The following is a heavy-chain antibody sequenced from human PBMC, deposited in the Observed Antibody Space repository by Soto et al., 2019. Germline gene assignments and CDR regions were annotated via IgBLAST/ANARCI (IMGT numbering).Heavy chain of an antibody. D-gene: IGHD2-2*01. V-gene: IGHV2-26*01. CDR1: GFSLSNARMG. CDR2: IFSNDEK. Sequence: SGPTLVNPTETLTLTCTVSGFSLSNARMGVSWIRQPPGKALEWLAHIFSNDEKSYSTSLKSRLTISKDTSKSQVVLTMTNMDPVDTATYYCVRIRVVVVPAALPLDYWGQGTLVTVSS. CDR3: VRIRVVVVPAALPLDY. J-gene: IGHJ4*02.